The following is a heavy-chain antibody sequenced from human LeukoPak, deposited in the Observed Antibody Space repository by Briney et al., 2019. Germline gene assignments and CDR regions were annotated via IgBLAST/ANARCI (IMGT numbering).Heavy chain of an antibody. CDR1: GFTFGKYW. D-gene: IGHD6-19*01. Sequence: GGSLRLSCVASGFTFGKYWMSWVRQAPGKGLEWVAVISYDGSSKYYADSVKGRFTISRDNSKNTLYLQMNSLRAEDTAVYYCARVGYSSGWYDYGMDVWGQGTTVTVPS. CDR3: ARVGYSSGWYDYGMDV. CDR2: ISYDGSSK. V-gene: IGHV3-30-3*01. J-gene: IGHJ6*02.